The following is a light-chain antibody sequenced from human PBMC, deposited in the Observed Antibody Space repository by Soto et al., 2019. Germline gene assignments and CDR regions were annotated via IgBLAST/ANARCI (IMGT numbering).Light chain of an antibody. CDR3: QQYNYWPPGA. CDR2: GAS. J-gene: IGKJ4*01. CDR1: QSVSSN. V-gene: IGKV3-15*01. Sequence: EIVMTQSPATLSVSPGERATLSCRASQSVSSNLAWYQQKPGQAPRLLIYGASTRATGIPARFSGSGSGTEFTLTISSLQSADFAVYYCQQYNYWPPGAFGGGTKVEIK.